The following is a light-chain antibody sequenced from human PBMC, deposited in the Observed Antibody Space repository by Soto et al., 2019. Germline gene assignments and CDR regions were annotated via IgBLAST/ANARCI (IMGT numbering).Light chain of an antibody. J-gene: IGKJ5*01. Sequence: DIQMTQSPSTLSASVGDRVTITCRASQSITSWFAWYQQKPGKAPKLLIYDASSLESGVPSRFSGSGSGTEFTLTIGGLQPDDFATYFCQQFNSYPITFGQGTRLEIK. V-gene: IGKV1-5*01. CDR3: QQFNSYPIT. CDR2: DAS. CDR1: QSITSW.